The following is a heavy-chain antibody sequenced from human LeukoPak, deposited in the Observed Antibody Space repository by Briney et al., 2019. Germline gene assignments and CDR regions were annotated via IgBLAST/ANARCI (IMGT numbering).Heavy chain of an antibody. CDR1: GFTFSSYA. CDR2: ISGSGGST. D-gene: IGHD3-22*01. CDR3: AISGSDYYYYGMDV. J-gene: IGHJ6*02. V-gene: IGHV3-23*01. Sequence: GGSLRLSCAASGFTFSSYAMSWVRQAPGKGLEWVSAISGSGGSTYYADSVKGRFTISRDNSKNTLYLQMNSLRAEDTAVYYCAISGSDYYYYGMDVWGQGTTVTVSS.